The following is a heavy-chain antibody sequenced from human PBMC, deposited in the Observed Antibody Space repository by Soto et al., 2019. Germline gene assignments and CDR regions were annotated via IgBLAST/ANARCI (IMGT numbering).Heavy chain of an antibody. CDR3: AVTNYYDSSGLGFPDNWFDP. CDR1: GGSISSGGYS. CDR2: IYHSGST. Sequence: SETLSLTCAVSGGSISSGGYSWSWIRQPPGKGLEWIGYIYHSGSTYYNPSLKSRVTISVDRSKNQFSLKLSSVTAADTAVYYCAVTNYYDSSGLGFPDNWFDPWGQGTLVTVSS. J-gene: IGHJ5*02. D-gene: IGHD3-22*01. V-gene: IGHV4-30-2*01.